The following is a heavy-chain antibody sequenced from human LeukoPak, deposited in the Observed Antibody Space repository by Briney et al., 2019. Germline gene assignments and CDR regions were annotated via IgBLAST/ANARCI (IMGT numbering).Heavy chain of an antibody. J-gene: IGHJ4*02. CDR3: ARHVRRGVGALRAPFDY. CDR1: GYTFTSYG. V-gene: IGHV1-18*01. D-gene: IGHD1-26*01. CDR2: ISAYNGNT. Sequence: ASVKVSCKASGYTFTSYGISWVRQAPGQGLEWMGWISAYNGNTNYAQKLQGRVTMTTDTSTSTAYMELRSLRSDDTAVYYCARHVRRGVGALRAPFDYWGQGTLVTVSS.